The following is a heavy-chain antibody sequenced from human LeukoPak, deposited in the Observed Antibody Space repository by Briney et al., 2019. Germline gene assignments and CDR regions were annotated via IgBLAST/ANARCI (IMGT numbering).Heavy chain of an antibody. D-gene: IGHD2-15*01. V-gene: IGHV4-30-4*01. CDR3: ATNSHTQAYCSGGSCYEPRGFDY. Sequence: PSETLSLTCTVSGGSISSGDYYWSWIRQPPGKGLEWIGYIYYSGSTYYNPSLKSRVTISVDTSKNQFSLKLSSVTAADTAVYYCATNSHTQAYCSGGSCYEPRGFDYWGQGTLVTVSS. J-gene: IGHJ4*02. CDR1: GGSISSGDYY. CDR2: IYYSGST.